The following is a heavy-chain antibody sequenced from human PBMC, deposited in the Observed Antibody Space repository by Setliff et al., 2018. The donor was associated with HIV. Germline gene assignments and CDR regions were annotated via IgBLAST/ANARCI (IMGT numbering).Heavy chain of an antibody. V-gene: IGHV4-38-2*02. CDR2: IYPRGIT. Sequence: ASETLSLTCTVSGYSISSGYYWGWIRQPPGKGLEWIGSIYPRGITYYNSSLKSRVTISVDTSKNQFALNLTSVTAADTAVYYCARVGYSGSLVGAFDIWGQGTMVTVSS. D-gene: IGHD1-26*01. CDR3: ARVGYSGSLVGAFDI. J-gene: IGHJ3*02. CDR1: GYSISSGYY.